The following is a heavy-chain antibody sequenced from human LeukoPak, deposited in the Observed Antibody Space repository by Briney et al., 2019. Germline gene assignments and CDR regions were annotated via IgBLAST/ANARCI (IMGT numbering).Heavy chain of an antibody. CDR1: GGSISSYY. J-gene: IGHJ4*02. CDR2: IYYSGST. CDR3: ARDNPAYYYDSSGYRASGPLDY. D-gene: IGHD3-22*01. V-gene: IGHV4-59*01. Sequence: SETLSLTCTVSGGSISSYYWSWIRQPPGKGLEWIGYIYYSGSTNYNPSLKSRVTISVDTSKNQFSLKLSSVTAADTAVYYCARDNPAYYYDSSGYRASGPLDYWGQGTLVTVSS.